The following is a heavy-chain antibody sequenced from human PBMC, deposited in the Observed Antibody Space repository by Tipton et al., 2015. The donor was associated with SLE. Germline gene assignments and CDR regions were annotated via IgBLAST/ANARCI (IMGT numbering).Heavy chain of an antibody. V-gene: IGHV4-39*01. Sequence: TLSLTCTVSGGSISSSAYYWAWIRQPPGKGLECIGTVYYSGSTYYNPSLKRRVTISVDTSENQFALRLTSVTAADTADYFCARGQGTDPRWLDRGGFDIWGQGTMVTVSS. CDR2: VYYSGST. CDR1: GGSISSSAYY. CDR3: ARGQGTDPRWLDRGGFDI. D-gene: IGHD6-19*01. J-gene: IGHJ3*02.